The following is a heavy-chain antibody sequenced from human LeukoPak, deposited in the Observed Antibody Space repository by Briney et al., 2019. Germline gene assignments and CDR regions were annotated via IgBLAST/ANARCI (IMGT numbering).Heavy chain of an antibody. CDR1: GFTFSSNA. Sequence: PGGSLRLSCAASGFTFSSNAMSWVRQAPGRGLEGVSTINSSGGSTYYADSVKGRFTISRDNSKNTLYLQMNSLRAEDTAIYYCARDLGSTGWYYFDYWGQGTLATVS. CDR3: ARDLGSTGWYYFDY. CDR2: INSSGGST. V-gene: IGHV3-23*01. D-gene: IGHD6-19*01. J-gene: IGHJ4*02.